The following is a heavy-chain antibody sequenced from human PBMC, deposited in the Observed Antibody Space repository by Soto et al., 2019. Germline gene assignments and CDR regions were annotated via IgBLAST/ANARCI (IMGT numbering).Heavy chain of an antibody. CDR2: ISWNSSVI. Sequence: ESGGGLVQPGRSLRLSCATSGFIFDDYAMHWVRQAPGKGLEWVSGISWNSSVINYADSVKGGFTASRDNAKNSLYLQLSIPNSADTATYFSAKCSSGAEVGITDVWGNGSTVIVSS. J-gene: IGHJ6*03. D-gene: IGHD1-26*01. CDR1: GFIFDDYA. CDR3: AKCSSGAEVGITDV. V-gene: IGHV3-9*01.